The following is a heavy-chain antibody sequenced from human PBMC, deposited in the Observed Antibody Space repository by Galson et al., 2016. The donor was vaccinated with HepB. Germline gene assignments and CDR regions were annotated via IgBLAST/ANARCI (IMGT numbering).Heavy chain of an antibody. CDR1: GGSFSSSDYY. CDR2: IYYLGGT. D-gene: IGHD4-23*01. J-gene: IGHJ3*02. CDR3: ARRRDYGGDHDAFDI. V-gene: IGHV4-39*01. Sequence: SETLSLTCTVSGGSFSSSDYYWDWIRQPPGKGLEWIGTIYYLGGTHYNPSLNSRVTMSVDTSKNQFSLELTSVTATDTAVYDCARRRDYGGDHDAFDIWGQGTMVTVSS.